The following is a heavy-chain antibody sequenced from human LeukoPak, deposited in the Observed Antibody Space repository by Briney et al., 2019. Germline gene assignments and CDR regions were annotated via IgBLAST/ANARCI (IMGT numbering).Heavy chain of an antibody. V-gene: IGHV3-30-3*01. J-gene: IGHJ4*02. CDR1: GFTFSSYA. Sequence: PGRSLRLSCAASGFTFSSYAMHWVRPAPGKGLEWVAVISYDGSNKYYADSVKGRFTISRDNSKNTLYLQMNSLRAEDTAVYYCAREDILNVDTAMAPFFDYWGQGTLVTVSS. CDR2: ISYDGSNK. CDR3: AREDILNVDTAMAPFFDY. D-gene: IGHD5-18*01.